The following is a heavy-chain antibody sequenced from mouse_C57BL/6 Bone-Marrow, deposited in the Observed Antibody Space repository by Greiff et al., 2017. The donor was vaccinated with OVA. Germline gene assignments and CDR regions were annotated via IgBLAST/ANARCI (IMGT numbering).Heavy chain of an antibody. CDR2: ISDGGSYT. CDR1: GFTFSSYA. Sequence: EVKLVESGGGLVKPGGSLKLSCAASGFTFSSYAMSWVRQTPEKRLEWVATISDGGSYTYYPDNVKGRSTISRDNAKNNLYLQMSHLKSEDTAMYYCARGPYRTWAWFAYWGQGTLVTVSA. D-gene: IGHD2-10*01. V-gene: IGHV5-4*03. J-gene: IGHJ3*01. CDR3: ARGPYRTWAWFAY.